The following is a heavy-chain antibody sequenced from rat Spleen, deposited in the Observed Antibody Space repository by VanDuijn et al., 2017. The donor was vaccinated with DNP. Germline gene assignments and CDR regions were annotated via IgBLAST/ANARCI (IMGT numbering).Heavy chain of an antibody. J-gene: IGHJ2*01. CDR3: EREAAGVDY. Sequence: EVKLVESGGGLVQPGRSLKLSCAASGFNFNDYWMGWVRQAPGKGLEWIGEINKDSSTRKYAPSLRDKFTISRDNAQNTLYLQMSNLGSEETAIYCCEREAAGVDYWGQGVMVTVSS. D-gene: IGHD1-4*01. V-gene: IGHV4-2*01. CDR2: INKDSSTR. CDR1: GFNFNDYW.